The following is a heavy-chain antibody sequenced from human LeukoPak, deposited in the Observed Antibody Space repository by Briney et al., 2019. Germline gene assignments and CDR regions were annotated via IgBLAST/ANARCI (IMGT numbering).Heavy chain of an antibody. CDR3: ASSSPLDAFDI. V-gene: IGHV1-18*01. J-gene: IGHJ3*02. CDR1: GYTFTSYA. Sequence: RASVKVSCKSSGYTFTSYAMNWVRQAPGQGLEWMGWISAYNGNTNYAQKFQGRVTITADESTSTAYMELSSLRSEDTAVYYCASSSPLDAFDIWGQGTMVTVSS. CDR2: ISAYNGNT.